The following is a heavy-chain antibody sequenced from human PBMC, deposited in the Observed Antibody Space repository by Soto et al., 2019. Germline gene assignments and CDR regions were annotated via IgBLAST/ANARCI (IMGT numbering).Heavy chain of an antibody. CDR2: INPHSGAT. CDR3: VRAHARGFSNWFDP. J-gene: IGHJ5*02. Sequence: ASVEVSCKASGYIFSANYIHWLRQAAGQGLEWLGWINPHSGATNYAQKFLGRVTMSADTSASTAYMDLARLKSDDTAVYYCVRAHARGFSNWFDPWGRGTLVTVSS. D-gene: IGHD3-22*01. V-gene: IGHV1-2*02. CDR1: GYIFSANY.